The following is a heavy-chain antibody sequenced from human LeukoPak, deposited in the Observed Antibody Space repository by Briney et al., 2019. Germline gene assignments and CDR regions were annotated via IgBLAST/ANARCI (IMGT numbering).Heavy chain of an antibody. CDR1: GFIFSHYG. V-gene: IGHV3-33*05. CDR2: IQNDASTR. D-gene: IGHD2-21*01. Sequence: GGSLRLSCTASGFIFSHYGMHWVRQAPGKGLEWVAVIQNDASTRNYVDSVKGRFTISRDNSENTVFLQMDSLRVEDTAVYYCARELSQIVWGGLDYGGQGTLVSVSS. CDR3: ARELSQIVWGGLDY. J-gene: IGHJ4*02.